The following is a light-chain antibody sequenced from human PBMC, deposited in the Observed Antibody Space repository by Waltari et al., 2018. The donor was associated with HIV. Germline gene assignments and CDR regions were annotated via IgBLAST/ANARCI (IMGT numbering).Light chain of an antibody. V-gene: IGLV7-46*01. Sequence: QAVVTQEPSLTVSPGGTVTLTRGSSTGPVTSSHHPYWFQQRPGQAPRTLIYDATNKFSWTPARFSGSLLGGKAALTLSGAQPDDEADYYCLLSYSGARPWVFGGGTKLTVL. CDR1: TGPVTSSHH. CDR2: DAT. CDR3: LLSYSGARPWV. J-gene: IGLJ3*02.